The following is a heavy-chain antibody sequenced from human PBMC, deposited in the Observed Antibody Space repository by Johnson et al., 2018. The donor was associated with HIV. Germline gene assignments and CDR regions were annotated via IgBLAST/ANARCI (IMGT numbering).Heavy chain of an antibody. CDR1: GFTLSTYG. Sequence: QVQLVESGGGVVQPGRSLRLSCAASGFTLSTYGMHWVRQAPGKGLEWVAVISYDGSNKYYADSVKGRFTTSRDNSKNSLYLQMNSLRAGDTAVYYCARALGATYAFDIWGQGTMVTVSS. CDR3: ARALGATYAFDI. CDR2: ISYDGSNK. D-gene: IGHD1-26*01. V-gene: IGHV3-30*03. J-gene: IGHJ3*02.